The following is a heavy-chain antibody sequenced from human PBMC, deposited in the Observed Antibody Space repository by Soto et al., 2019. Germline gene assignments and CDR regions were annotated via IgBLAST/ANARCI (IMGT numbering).Heavy chain of an antibody. CDR1: GGSLTSNGYY. D-gene: IGHD3-3*01. V-gene: IGHV4-31*01. Sequence: QVHLQESGPGLVKPSQTLSLTCTVSGGSLTSNGYYWSWIRQRPEKGLEWLGYIYYRGTTHFNPYLKSQLSISMDTSNNQFSLNLTSVTAADTAVYFCARDLLYRAVFEIWGQGTLVTVSA. J-gene: IGHJ3*02. CDR2: IYYRGTT. CDR3: ARDLLYRAVFEI.